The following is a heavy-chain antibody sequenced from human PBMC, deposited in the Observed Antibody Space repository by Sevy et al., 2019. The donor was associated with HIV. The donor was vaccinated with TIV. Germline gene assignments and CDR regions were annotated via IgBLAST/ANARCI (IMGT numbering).Heavy chain of an antibody. CDR1: GYTFTSYD. V-gene: IGHV1-8*01. D-gene: IGHD3-22*01. J-gene: IGHJ4*02. CDR3: AREGVGGSGYPH. Sequence: ASVKVSCKASGYTFTSYDINWVRQAPGQGLEWMGWMNPNSGNTGYAQKFQGRVTMTRNASISTAYMELSSLRSEDTAVYYCAREGVGGSGYPHWGQGTLVTVSS. CDR2: MNPNSGNT.